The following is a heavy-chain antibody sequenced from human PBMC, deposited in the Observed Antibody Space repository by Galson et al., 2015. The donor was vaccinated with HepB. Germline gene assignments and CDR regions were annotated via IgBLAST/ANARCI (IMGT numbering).Heavy chain of an antibody. Sequence: SVKVSCKASGYTFTSYYMHWVRQAPGQGLEWMGIINPSGGSTSYAQKFQGRVTMTRDTSTSTVYMELSSLRSEDTAVYYCARRPRSRYQRWLDRVGFDYWGQGTLVTVSS. D-gene: IGHD5-24*01. CDR2: INPSGGST. V-gene: IGHV1-46*01. CDR1: GYTFTSYY. CDR3: ARRPRSRYQRWLDRVGFDY. J-gene: IGHJ4*02.